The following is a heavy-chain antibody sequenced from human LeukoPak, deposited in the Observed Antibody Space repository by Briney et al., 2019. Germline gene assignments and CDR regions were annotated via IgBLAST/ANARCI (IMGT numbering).Heavy chain of an antibody. V-gene: IGHV4-59*01. CDR1: GGSISSYY. J-gene: IGHJ3*02. CDR2: IYYSGSA. Sequence: SETLSLTCTVSGGSISSYYWSWIRQPPGKGLEWIGYIYYSGSANYNPSLKSRVTISVDTSKNQFSLKLSSVTAADTAVYYCAREAGSDAFDIWGQGTMVTVSS. CDR3: AREAGSDAFDI. D-gene: IGHD3-10*01.